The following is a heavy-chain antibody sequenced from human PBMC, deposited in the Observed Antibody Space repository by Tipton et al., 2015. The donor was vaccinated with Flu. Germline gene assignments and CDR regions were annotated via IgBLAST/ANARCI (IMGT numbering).Heavy chain of an antibody. Sequence: QLVQSGAEVKKPGASVKVSCNASGYTFTGYYMHWVRQAPGQGLEWTGWINPNSGGTNYAQKFQGRVTMTRDTSISTAYMELSRLRSDDTAVYYCASMTTVTSGDYYGMDVWGEGATVTVSS. V-gene: IGHV1-2*02. CDR1: GYTFTGYY. CDR2: INPNSGGT. CDR3: ASMTTVTSGDYYGMDV. J-gene: IGHJ6*04. D-gene: IGHD4-11*01.